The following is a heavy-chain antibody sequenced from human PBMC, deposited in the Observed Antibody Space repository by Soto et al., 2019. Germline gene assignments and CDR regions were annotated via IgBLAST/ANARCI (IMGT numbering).Heavy chain of an antibody. CDR3: AKDSVVTPHWLGWFDP. Sequence: HPGGSLRLSCAASGFTFSSYAMSWVRQAPGKGLEWVSAISGSGGSTYYADSVKGRFTISRDNSKNTLYLQMNSPRAEDTAVYYCAKDSVVTPHWLGWFDPWGQGTLVTVSS. CDR1: GFTFSSYA. J-gene: IGHJ5*02. CDR2: ISGSGGST. D-gene: IGHD3-10*01. V-gene: IGHV3-23*01.